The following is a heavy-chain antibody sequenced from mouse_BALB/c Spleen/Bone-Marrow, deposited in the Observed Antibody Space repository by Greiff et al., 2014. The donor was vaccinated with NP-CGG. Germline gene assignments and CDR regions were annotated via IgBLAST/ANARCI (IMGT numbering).Heavy chain of an antibody. D-gene: IGHD2-4*01. J-gene: IGHJ4*01. V-gene: IGHV1-54*01. CDR1: GYAFTNYL. CDR3: ARAITDAMDY. Sequence: VKLMESGAELVGPGTSVKVSCKGSGYAFTNYLIEWVKQRPGQGLEWIGVINSGSGGTKYNEKFKGRATLTADKSSSTAYMQLSSLTSDDSAVYFCARAITDAMDYWGQGPSVT. CDR2: INSGSGGT.